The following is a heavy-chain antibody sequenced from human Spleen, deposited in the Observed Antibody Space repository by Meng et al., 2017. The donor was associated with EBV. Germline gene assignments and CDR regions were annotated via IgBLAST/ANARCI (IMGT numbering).Heavy chain of an antibody. CDR3: ARGRTVARSPWSDP. V-gene: IGHV4-34*01. Sequence: VQLQQWGAGVVKPSVTLSLAWAVYGGSVSGFYWIWIRQSPGKGLEWIGESNHSGSTTYNPSLKSRVTISVDTSKDQFSLRLTSVTAADTAIYYCARGRTVARSPWSDPWGQGTLVTVSS. CDR2: SNHSGST. D-gene: IGHD6-6*01. J-gene: IGHJ5*02. CDR1: GGSVSGFY.